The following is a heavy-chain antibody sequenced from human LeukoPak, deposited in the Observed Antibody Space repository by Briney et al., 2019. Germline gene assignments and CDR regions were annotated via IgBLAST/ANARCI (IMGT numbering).Heavy chain of an antibody. CDR2: ISAYNGNT. CDR3: ARRHCSSTSCYFDY. Sequence: GASVKVSCKASGYTFTSYGISWVRQAPGQGLEWMGWISAYNGNTNYAQKLQGRVTMTTDTSTSTAYMELRSLRSDDTAVYYCARRHCSSTSCYFDYWGQGTLVTVSS. J-gene: IGHJ4*02. D-gene: IGHD2-2*01. CDR1: GYTFTSYG. V-gene: IGHV1-18*01.